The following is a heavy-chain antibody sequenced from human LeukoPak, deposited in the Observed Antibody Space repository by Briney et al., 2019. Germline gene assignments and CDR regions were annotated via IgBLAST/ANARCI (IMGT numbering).Heavy chain of an antibody. CDR2: ISGSGGST. CDR1: GFTFGSYA. J-gene: IGHJ6*03. Sequence: GGSLRLSCAASGFTFGSYAMSWVRQAPGKGLEWVSAISGSGGSTYYADSVKGRFTISRDNSKNTLYLQMNSLRAEDTAVYYCARDLCRAATVYPWCYYYMDVWGKGTTVTVSS. V-gene: IGHV3-23*01. CDR3: ARDLCRAATVYPWCYYYMDV. D-gene: IGHD6-25*01.